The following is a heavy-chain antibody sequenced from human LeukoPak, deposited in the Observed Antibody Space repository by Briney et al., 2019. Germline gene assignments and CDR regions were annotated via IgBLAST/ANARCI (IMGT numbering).Heavy chain of an antibody. Sequence: SETLSLTCAVYGGSFSGYYWSWIRQPPGKGLEWIGEINHSGSTNYNPSLKSRVTISVDTSKNQFSPKLSSVTAADTAVYYCARGRTWIQLWFGGWFDPWGQGTLVTVSS. D-gene: IGHD5-18*01. CDR3: ARGRTWIQLWFGGWFDP. CDR1: GGSFSGYY. V-gene: IGHV4-34*01. J-gene: IGHJ5*02. CDR2: INHSGST.